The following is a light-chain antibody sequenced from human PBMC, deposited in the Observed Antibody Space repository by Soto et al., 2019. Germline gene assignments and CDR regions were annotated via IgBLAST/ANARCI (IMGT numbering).Light chain of an antibody. J-gene: IGKJ1*01. Sequence: DVQMTQSPSTLSASVGDRVTITCRASPSIDNWLAWYQQKPGKAPKLLIYKASTLEVGVPSRFSGSGFGTEFTLTISSLQPDDCATYYCQQSNSYSRTFGQGTKVEIE. CDR1: PSIDNW. V-gene: IGKV1-5*03. CDR2: KAS. CDR3: QQSNSYSRT.